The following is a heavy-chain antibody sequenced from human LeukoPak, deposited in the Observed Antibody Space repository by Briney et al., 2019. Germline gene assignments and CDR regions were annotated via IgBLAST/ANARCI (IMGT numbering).Heavy chain of an antibody. CDR3: AKDGEYCSGGSCYRPPFDY. V-gene: IGHV3-23*01. D-gene: IGHD2-15*01. CDR1: GFTFSSYA. Sequence: GGSLSLSCAASGFTFSSYAMSWVRQAPGKGLEWVSAISGSGGSTYYADSVKGRFTISRDNSRNTLYLQMNSLRAEDTAVYYCAKDGEYCSGGSCYRPPFDYWGQGTLVTVSS. J-gene: IGHJ4*02. CDR2: ISGSGGST.